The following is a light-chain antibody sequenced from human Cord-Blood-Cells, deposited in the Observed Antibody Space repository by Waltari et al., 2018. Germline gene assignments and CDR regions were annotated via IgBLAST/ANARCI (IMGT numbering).Light chain of an antibody. V-gene: IGKV3-15*01. CDR3: QQYNNWQT. J-gene: IGKJ1*01. CDR1: QSVSSN. CDR2: GAS. Sequence: EIVMTQSPAILSVSPGERATLSCRASQSVSSNLAWYQQKPGQAPRLLIYGASTRATGIPARFSGSGSGTEFTLTISSLQSEDFAVYYCQQYNNWQTFGQGTKVEIK.